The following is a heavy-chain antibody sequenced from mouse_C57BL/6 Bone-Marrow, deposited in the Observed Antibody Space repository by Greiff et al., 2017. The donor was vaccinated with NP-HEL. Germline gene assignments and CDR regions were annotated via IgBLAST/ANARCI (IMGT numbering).Heavy chain of an antibody. V-gene: IGHV1-59*01. CDR1: GYTFTSYW. Sequence: QVQLQQPGAELVRPGTSVKLSCKASGYTFTSYWMHWVKQRPGQGLEWIGVIAPSDSYTNYNQKFKGKATLTVDTSSSTAYMQRSSLTSEDSAVYYCASRGGAWFAYWGQGTLVTVSA. J-gene: IGHJ3*01. CDR2: IAPSDSYT. CDR3: ASRGGAWFAY.